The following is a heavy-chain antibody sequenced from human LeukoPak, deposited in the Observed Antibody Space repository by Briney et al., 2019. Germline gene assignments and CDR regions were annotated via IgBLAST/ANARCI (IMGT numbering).Heavy chain of an antibody. D-gene: IGHD6-19*01. CDR2: ISDSGSIT. Sequence: GGSLRLSCAASGFAFSSLAMGWARQAPGKGLEWVSVISDSGSITYYADSVKGRFTISRDNSKNTLFLQLNSLGAEDTAVYYCAKDARRTNGWYFFDYWGQGTLVTVSS. V-gene: IGHV3-23*01. J-gene: IGHJ4*02. CDR3: AKDARRTNGWYFFDY. CDR1: GFAFSSLA.